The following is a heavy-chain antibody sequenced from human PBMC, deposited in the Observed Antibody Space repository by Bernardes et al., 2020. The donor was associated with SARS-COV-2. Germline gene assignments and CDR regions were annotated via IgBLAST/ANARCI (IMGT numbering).Heavy chain of an antibody. CDR3: ARDTYYYDSSGYVDY. CDR2: ISSSSSYI. J-gene: IGHJ4*02. Sequence: VGSLRLSCAASGFTFSSYSMNWVRQAPGKGLEWVSSISSSSSYIYYADSVKGRFTISRDNAKNSLYLQMNSLRAEDTAVYYCARDTYYYDSSGYVDYWGQGTLVTVSS. V-gene: IGHV3-21*01. D-gene: IGHD3-22*01. CDR1: GFTFSSYS.